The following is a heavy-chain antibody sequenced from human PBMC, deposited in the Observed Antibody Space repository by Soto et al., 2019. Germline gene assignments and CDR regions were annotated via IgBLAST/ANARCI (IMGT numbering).Heavy chain of an antibody. Sequence: QVQLQESGPGLVKPSQTLSLTCSVSGGSITSGGFYWSWIRQHPEKGLEWIVYIFHSGSTDYNPSHNSRIIISADTTKNQFSLKRTSVTAADTAVYYCVRGGIAGNGFDPWGQGTLVTVSS. J-gene: IGHJ5*02. CDR1: GGSITSGGFY. D-gene: IGHD6-13*01. V-gene: IGHV4-31*03. CDR2: IFHSGST. CDR3: VRGGIAGNGFDP.